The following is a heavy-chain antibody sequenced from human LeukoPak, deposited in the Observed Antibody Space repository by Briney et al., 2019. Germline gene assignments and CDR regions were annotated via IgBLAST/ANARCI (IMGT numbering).Heavy chain of an antibody. Sequence: GGSLRLSCAASGFTFSSYWMHWVRQAPGKGLVWVSRINSDGSSTCYADSVKGRFTISRDNAKNTLYLQMNSLRAEDTAVYYSARARYYYDSSGYRAVYYFDYWGQGTLVTVSS. CDR2: INSDGSST. CDR3: ARARYYYDSSGYRAVYYFDY. J-gene: IGHJ4*02. V-gene: IGHV3-74*01. CDR1: GFTFSSYW. D-gene: IGHD3-22*01.